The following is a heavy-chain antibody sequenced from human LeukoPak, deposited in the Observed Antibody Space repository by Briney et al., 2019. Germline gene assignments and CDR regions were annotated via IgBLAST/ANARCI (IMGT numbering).Heavy chain of an antibody. Sequence: GGSLRLSCAASGFTFSSYWMSWVRQAPGKGLEWVANIKQDGSEKYYVDSVKGRFTVSRDNAKNSLYLQMNSLRAEDTAVYYCARAKVAAAGTAFDYWGQVTLATVSS. CDR1: GFTFSSYW. J-gene: IGHJ4*02. D-gene: IGHD6-13*01. CDR3: ARAKVAAAGTAFDY. CDR2: IKQDGSEK. V-gene: IGHV3-7*01.